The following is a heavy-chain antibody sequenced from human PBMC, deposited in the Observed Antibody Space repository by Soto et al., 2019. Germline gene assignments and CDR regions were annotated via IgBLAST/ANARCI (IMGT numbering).Heavy chain of an antibody. D-gene: IGHD2-8*01. CDR3: ARVVGMVYAIRGIAAETPSDY. V-gene: IGHV1-18*04. CDR2: ISAYNGNT. Sequence: GASVKVSCKASGYTFTSYGISWVRQAPGQGLEWMGWISAYNGNTNYAQKLQGRVTMTTDTSTSTAYMELRSLRSDDTAVYYSARVVGMVYAIRGIAAETPSDYWGQGTLVTVSS. J-gene: IGHJ4*02. CDR1: GYTFTSYG.